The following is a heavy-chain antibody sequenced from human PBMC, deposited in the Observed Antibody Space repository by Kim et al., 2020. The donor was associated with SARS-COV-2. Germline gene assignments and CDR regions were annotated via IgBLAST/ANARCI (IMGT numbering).Heavy chain of an antibody. CDR3: ARDRSTAAAKSYGMDV. V-gene: IGHV1-3*01. D-gene: IGHD6-13*01. J-gene: IGHJ6*02. Sequence: KFQGRVTITRDTSASTAYMELSSLRSEDTAVYYCARDRSTAAAKSYGMDVWGQGTTVTVSS.